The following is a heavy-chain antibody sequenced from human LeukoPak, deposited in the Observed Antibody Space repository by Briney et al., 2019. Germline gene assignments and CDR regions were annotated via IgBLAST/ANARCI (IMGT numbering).Heavy chain of an antibody. V-gene: IGHV3-30-3*01. J-gene: IGHJ6*02. CDR1: GFTFSSYA. CDR2: ISYDGSNK. Sequence: GRSLRLSCAASGFTFSSYAMHWVRQAPGKGLEWVAVISYDGSNKYYADSVKGRFTISRDNSKNTLSLQMNSLRAEDTAVYYCARGGSPTSSLYYGMDVWGQGTTVTVSS. D-gene: IGHD2-2*01. CDR3: ARGGSPTSSLYYGMDV.